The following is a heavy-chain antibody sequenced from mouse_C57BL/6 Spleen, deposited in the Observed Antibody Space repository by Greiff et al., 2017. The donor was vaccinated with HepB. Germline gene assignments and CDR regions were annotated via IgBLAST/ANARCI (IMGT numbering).Heavy chain of an antibody. V-gene: IGHV5-17*01. J-gene: IGHJ4*01. D-gene: IGHD2-1*01. Sequence: DVKLVESGGGLVKPGGSLKLSCAASGFTFSDYGMHWVRQAPEKGLEWVAYISSGSSTIYYADTVKGRFTISRDNAKNTLFLQMTSLRSEDTAMYYCARQGNYEGGYAMDYWGQGTSVTVSS. CDR2: ISSGSSTI. CDR3: ARQGNYEGGYAMDY. CDR1: GFTFSDYG.